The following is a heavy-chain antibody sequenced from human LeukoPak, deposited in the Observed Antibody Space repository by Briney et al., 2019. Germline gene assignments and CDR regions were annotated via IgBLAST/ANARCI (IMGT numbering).Heavy chain of an antibody. Sequence: GASVKVSCKASGYTFTSYGISWVRQPPGQGLEWMGWISAYNGNTNYAQKLQGRVTMTTDTSTSTAYMELRSLRSDDTAVYYCARDRRIAVAGKVHSAGPPDYWGQGTLVTVSS. CDR1: GYTFTSYG. CDR2: ISAYNGNT. D-gene: IGHD6-19*01. CDR3: ARDRRIAVAGKVHSAGPPDY. J-gene: IGHJ4*02. V-gene: IGHV1-18*01.